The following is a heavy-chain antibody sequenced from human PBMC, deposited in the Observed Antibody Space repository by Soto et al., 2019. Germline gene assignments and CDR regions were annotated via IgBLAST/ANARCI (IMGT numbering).Heavy chain of an antibody. CDR3: AAPPRY. CDR2: IYDSGST. Sequence: QVQLQESGPGLVKPSETLSLTCTVSGGSISSYYWCWIRQPPAKGLEWIRSIYDSGSTNNNPSPKSRVTMSVDTSKTQFSRKLTSATAADSGVYYWAAPPRYWGQGTLVTVSS. J-gene: IGHJ4*02. CDR1: GGSISSYY. D-gene: IGHD6-6*01. V-gene: IGHV4-59*01.